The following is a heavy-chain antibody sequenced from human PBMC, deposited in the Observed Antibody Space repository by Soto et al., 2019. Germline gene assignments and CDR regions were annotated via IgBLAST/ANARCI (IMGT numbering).Heavy chain of an antibody. D-gene: IGHD4-17*01. J-gene: IGHJ3*02. V-gene: IGHV3-9*01. Sequence: EVQLVESGGGLVQPGRSLRLSCAASGFTFDDYAMHWVRQAPGKGLEWVSGISWNSGSIGYADSVEGRFTISRDNAKNSLYLQMNSLRAEDTALYYCAKVTVTTYADAFDIWGQGTMVTVSS. CDR1: GFTFDDYA. CDR2: ISWNSGSI. CDR3: AKVTVTTYADAFDI.